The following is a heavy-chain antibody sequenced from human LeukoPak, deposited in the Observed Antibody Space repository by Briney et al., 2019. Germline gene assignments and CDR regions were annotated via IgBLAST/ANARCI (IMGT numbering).Heavy chain of an antibody. Sequence: GASVKVSCKASGYTFTGYYMHWVRQAPGQGLEWMGWINPNSGGTNYAQKFQGRVTMTRDTSISTAYMELSRLRSDDTAVYYCARVPKSSSGWYEGEYYFDYWGQGTLVTVSS. CDR3: ARVPKSSSGWYEGEYYFDY. CDR1: GYTFTGYY. V-gene: IGHV1-2*02. CDR2: INPNSGGT. D-gene: IGHD6-19*01. J-gene: IGHJ4*02.